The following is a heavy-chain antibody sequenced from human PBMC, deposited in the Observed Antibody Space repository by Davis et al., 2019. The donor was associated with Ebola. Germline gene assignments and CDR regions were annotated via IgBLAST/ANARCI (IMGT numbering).Heavy chain of an antibody. CDR2: ISTKSANT. V-gene: IGHV1-18*04. D-gene: IGHD6-13*01. J-gene: IGHJ4*02. Sequence: ASVTVSCKASGYTFSTYDVTWVRQAPGLGLEWMGWISTKSANTNYAQKIQGRVTVTTDTSTSTAYMELRGLRFEDTAVYYCARGGSSSGYDYWGQGTLVTVSS. CDR3: ARGGSSSGYDY. CDR1: GYTFSTYD.